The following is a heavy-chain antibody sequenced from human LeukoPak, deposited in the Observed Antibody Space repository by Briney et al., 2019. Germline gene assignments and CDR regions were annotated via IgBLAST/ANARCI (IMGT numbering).Heavy chain of an antibody. D-gene: IGHD3-10*01. CDR3: AKDNSPYYGSGRPIDY. Sequence: GGSLRLSCAASGFTFSSYGMHWVRQAPGKGLEWVAFIRYDASNKYYADSVKGRFTISRANSKNTLYLQMNSLRAEDTAVYYCAKDNSPYYGSGRPIDYGGQGTLVTVSS. J-gene: IGHJ4*02. CDR2: IRYDASNK. CDR1: GFTFSSYG. V-gene: IGHV3-30*02.